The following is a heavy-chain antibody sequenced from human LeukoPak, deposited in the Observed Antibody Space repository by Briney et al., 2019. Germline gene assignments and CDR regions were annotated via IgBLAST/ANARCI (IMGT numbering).Heavy chain of an antibody. CDR3: ARGNYDFWSVLRSNRFDP. CDR1: GRSFSGYY. CDR2: INHSGST. J-gene: IGHJ5*02. V-gene: IGHV4-34*01. Sequence: SETLSLTCAVYGRSFSGYYWSWIRQPPGKGLEWIGEINHSGSTNYNPSLKSRVTISVDTSKNQFSLKLSSVTAADTAVYYCARGNYDFWSVLRSNRFDPWGQGTLVTVSS. D-gene: IGHD3-3*01.